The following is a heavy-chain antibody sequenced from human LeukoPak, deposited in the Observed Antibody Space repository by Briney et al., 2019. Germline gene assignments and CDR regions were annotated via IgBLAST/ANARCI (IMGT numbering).Heavy chain of an antibody. V-gene: IGHV1-69*05. CDR2: IIPIFGTA. CDR1: GGTFSSYA. CDR3: ARGMWASSGWFAAPLDAFDI. J-gene: IGHJ3*02. D-gene: IGHD6-19*01. Sequence: GASVKVSCKASGGTFSSYAISWVRHAPGQGLEWMGGIIPIFGTANYAQKFQGRVTITTDESTSTAYMELSSLRSEDTAVYYCARGMWASSGWFAAPLDAFDIWGQGTMVTVSS.